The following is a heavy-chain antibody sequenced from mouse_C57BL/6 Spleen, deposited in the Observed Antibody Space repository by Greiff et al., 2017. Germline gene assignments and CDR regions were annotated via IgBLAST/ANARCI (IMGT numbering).Heavy chain of an antibody. CDR1: GYTFTSYW. CDR3: AVYNGYYGAMDY. D-gene: IGHD2-3*01. CDR2: IDPSDSET. V-gene: IGHV1-52*01. Sequence: QVQLQQPGAELVRPGSSVKLSCKASGYTFTSYWMHWVKQRPIQGLEWIGNIDPSDSETHYNQKFKDKATLTVDKSSSTAYMQLSSLTSADSAVEYCAVYNGYYGAMDYWGQGTSVTVSS. J-gene: IGHJ4*01.